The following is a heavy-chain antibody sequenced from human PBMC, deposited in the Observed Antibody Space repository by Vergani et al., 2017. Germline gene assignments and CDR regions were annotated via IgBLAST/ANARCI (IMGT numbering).Heavy chain of an antibody. CDR1: EFTFSNYA. D-gene: IGHD3-9*01. J-gene: IGHJ4*02. CDR3: AKQYFVSGNYLFDY. V-gene: IGHV3-23*01. Sequence: EVQLLESGGGLVQPGGSLRLTCAASEFTFSNYAMNWVRQAPGKGLEWVSGISGSGVSAYYTDSVKCRFTISRDNSKNMLFLQMNNLRTEDKAIYYCAKQYFVSGNYLFDYWGQGTLVTVSS. CDR2: ISGSGVSA.